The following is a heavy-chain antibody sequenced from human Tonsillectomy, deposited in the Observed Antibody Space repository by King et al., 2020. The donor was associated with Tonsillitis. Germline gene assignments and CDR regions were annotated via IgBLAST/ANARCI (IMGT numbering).Heavy chain of an antibody. Sequence: VQLVESGGGLVKPGESLRLSCEASGFTFSNAWMNWVRQAPGKGLEWVGRIKRNSDSGPTDFAAPVKGRFTIFRDDSRNTLYLEMNSLKIEDTAVYFCARDSPLARGLIDHWGQGTLVTVSS. CDR2: IKRNSDSGPT. V-gene: IGHV3-15*01. J-gene: IGHJ4*02. D-gene: IGHD3-10*01. CDR3: ARDSPLARGLIDH. CDR1: GFTFSNAW.